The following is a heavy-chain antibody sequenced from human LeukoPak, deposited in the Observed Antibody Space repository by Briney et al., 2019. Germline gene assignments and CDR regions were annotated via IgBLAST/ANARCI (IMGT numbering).Heavy chain of an antibody. D-gene: IGHD2-2*01. V-gene: IGHV1-46*01. J-gene: IGHJ5*02. Sequence: GASVKVSCKASGYTFTSYYMHWVRQAPGQGLEWMGTINPSGGSTSYAQKFQGRVTMTRDTSTSTVYMELSSLRSEDTAVYYCARDGEYQLLSYNWFDPWGQGTLVTVSS. CDR2: INPSGGST. CDR1: GYTFTSYY. CDR3: ARDGEYQLLSYNWFDP.